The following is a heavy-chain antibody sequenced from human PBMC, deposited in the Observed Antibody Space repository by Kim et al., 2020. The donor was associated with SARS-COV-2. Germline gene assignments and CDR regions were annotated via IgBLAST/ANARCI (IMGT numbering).Heavy chain of an antibody. CDR3: ARHSREYDYVWGSYRYYFDY. Sequence: SETLSLTCTVSGGSISSSSYYWGWIRQPPGKGLEWIGSIYYSGSTYYNPSLKSRVTISVDTSKNQFSLKLSSVTAADTAVYYCARHSREYDYVWGSYRYYFDYWGQGTLVTVSS. CDR2: IYYSGST. J-gene: IGHJ4*02. V-gene: IGHV4-39*01. CDR1: GGSISSSSYY. D-gene: IGHD3-16*02.